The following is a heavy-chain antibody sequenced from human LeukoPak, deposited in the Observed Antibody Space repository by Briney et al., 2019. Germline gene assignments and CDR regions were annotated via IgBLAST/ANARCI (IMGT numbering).Heavy chain of an antibody. CDR1: SYSVSSDYY. D-gene: IGHD3-16*01. Sequence: SETLSLTCAVSSYSVSSDYYWGWVRQPPGKGLEWVGSVYHDETTYYNPSLESRVSISLDTPRRQFSLNLASVTAADTAIYYCANADTEDFFDYWGRGILVTVSS. CDR2: VYHDETT. J-gene: IGHJ4*02. CDR3: ANADTEDFFDY. V-gene: IGHV4-38-2*01.